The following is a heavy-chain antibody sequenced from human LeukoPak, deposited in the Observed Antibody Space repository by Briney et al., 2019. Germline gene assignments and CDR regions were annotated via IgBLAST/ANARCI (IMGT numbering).Heavy chain of an antibody. CDR1: GFTFSSTT. V-gene: IGHV3-23*01. CDR2: ITAIDGRT. Sequence: GGSLRLSCVASGFTFSSTTMGWVRQAPGRGLEWVSSITAIDGRTYYADSMRGRFTISRDNSKNTVYLQLNSLRAGDTAIYSCTRDRRGPAAGTWYFDSWGQGTLVTVSS. D-gene: IGHD6-13*01. J-gene: IGHJ4*02. CDR3: TRDRRGPAAGTWYFDS.